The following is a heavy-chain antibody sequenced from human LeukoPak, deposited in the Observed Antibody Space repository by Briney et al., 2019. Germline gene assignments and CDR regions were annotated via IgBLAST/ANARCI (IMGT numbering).Heavy chain of an antibody. CDR3: ARQRGDYGGKAYYYYGMDA. J-gene: IGHJ6*02. Sequence: GESLKTSCKGSGYSFTSYWIGWVRQMPGKGLEWMGIIYPGDSDTRYSPSFQGQVTISADKSISTAYLQWSSLKASDTAMYYCARQRGDYGGKAYYYYGMDAWGQGTTVTVSS. V-gene: IGHV5-51*01. D-gene: IGHD4-17*01. CDR2: IYPGDSDT. CDR1: GYSFTSYW.